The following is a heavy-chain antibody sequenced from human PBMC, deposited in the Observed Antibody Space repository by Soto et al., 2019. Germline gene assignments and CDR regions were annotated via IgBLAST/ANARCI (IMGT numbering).Heavy chain of an antibody. Sequence: QVQLVQSGSELKKPGASVKVSCKASGYTFTSYAMNWVRQAPGQGLEWMGWINTNTRNPTYAQGFTGRFVFSLDTSVSTAYLQICSLKAEDTAVYYCARDRDLWYYDSSGYYTNFDYWGQGTLVTVSS. D-gene: IGHD3-22*01. V-gene: IGHV7-4-1*01. CDR3: ARDRDLWYYDSSGYYTNFDY. J-gene: IGHJ4*02. CDR1: GYTFTSYA. CDR2: INTNTRNP.